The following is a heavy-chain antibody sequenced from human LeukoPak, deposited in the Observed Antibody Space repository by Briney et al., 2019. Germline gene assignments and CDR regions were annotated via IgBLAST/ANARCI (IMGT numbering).Heavy chain of an antibody. D-gene: IGHD3-3*01. CDR3: AGKYDF. CDR2: IKQDGYEK. CDR1: GFPFSSYW. J-gene: IGHJ4*02. Sequence: GGSLRLSCVASGFPFSSYWMSWVRRTPEKGLEWVANIKQDGYEKYYVDSVKGRFTISRDNAKNSLYLQMNSLRAEDTAVYYCAGKYDFWGQGTLVTVSS. V-gene: IGHV3-7*01.